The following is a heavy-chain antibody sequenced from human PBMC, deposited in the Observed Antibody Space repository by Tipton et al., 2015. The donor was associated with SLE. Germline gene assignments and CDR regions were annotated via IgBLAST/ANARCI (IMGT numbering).Heavy chain of an antibody. CDR2: IFYGGGT. V-gene: IGHV4-39*07. CDR1: GGSITGSY. CDR3: ARDNLGSSGAYYFDF. Sequence: TLSLTCTVSGGSITGSYWAWIRQPPGKGLEWIGSIFYGGGTYYNPSLEGRVFISVDTSKNQFSLNLNSVTAADTAVFYCARDNLGSSGAYYFDFWGQGISVSVSS. J-gene: IGHJ4*02. D-gene: IGHD1-26*01.